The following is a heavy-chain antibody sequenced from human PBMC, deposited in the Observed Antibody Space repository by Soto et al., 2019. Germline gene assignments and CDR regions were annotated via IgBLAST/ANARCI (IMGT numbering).Heavy chain of an antibody. V-gene: IGHV1-18*01. CDR1: GYTFTSYG. D-gene: IGHD3-3*01. CDR3: AGDGTRTYYDFGSGYINYYYYGMDG. Sequence: ASVKVSCKASGYTFTSYGISWVRQAPGQGLEWMGWISAYNGNTNYAQKLQGRVTMTTDTSTSTAYMELRSLRSDDTAVYYCAGDGTRTYYDFGSGYINYYYYGMDGWGQGNTVTFSS. CDR2: ISAYNGNT. J-gene: IGHJ6*02.